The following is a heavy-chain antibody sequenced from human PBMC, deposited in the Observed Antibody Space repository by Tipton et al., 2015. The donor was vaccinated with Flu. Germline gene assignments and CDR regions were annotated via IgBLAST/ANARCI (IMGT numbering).Heavy chain of an antibody. J-gene: IGHJ5*01. CDR3: ARSLSGFDS. CDR1: GGSISSGAYY. Sequence: TLSLTCTVSGGSISSGAYYWGWIRQPPGKGLEWIGTIYQSGSTYYNPSLKSRVTISVDMSKNQFSLKLNSVTAADTAMYYCARSLSGFDSWGQGTLVTVSS. V-gene: IGHV4-39*07. D-gene: IGHD1-26*01. CDR2: IYQSGST.